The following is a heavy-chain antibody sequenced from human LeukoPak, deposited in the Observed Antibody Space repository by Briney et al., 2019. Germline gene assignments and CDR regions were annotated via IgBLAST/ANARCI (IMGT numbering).Heavy chain of an antibody. CDR2: IYPDSGDT. Sequence: ASVKVSCKTSGYSFTGYYMYWVRQAPGHGLEWMGWIYPDSGDTKYAQNFEGRVTMTRDTSISTAYMELRSLRSDDTAVYYCARDFSWFGELFGYYYGMDVWGQGTTVTVSS. D-gene: IGHD3-10*01. V-gene: IGHV1-2*02. J-gene: IGHJ6*02. CDR3: ARDFSWFGELFGYYYGMDV. CDR1: GYSFTGYY.